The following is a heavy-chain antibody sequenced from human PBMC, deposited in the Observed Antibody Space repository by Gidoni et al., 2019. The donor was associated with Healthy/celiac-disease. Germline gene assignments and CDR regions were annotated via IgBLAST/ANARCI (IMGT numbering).Heavy chain of an antibody. Sequence: QVQLVESGGGVVQPGRSLRLSCAASGFTFSSYAMHWVRQAPGKGLEWVAVISYDGSNKYYADSVKGRFTISRDNSKNTLYLQMNSLRAEDTAVYYCASLSPLDYWGQGTLVTVSS. J-gene: IGHJ4*02. V-gene: IGHV3-30*04. CDR3: ASLSPLDY. D-gene: IGHD3-16*02. CDR2: ISYDGSNK. CDR1: GFTFSSYA.